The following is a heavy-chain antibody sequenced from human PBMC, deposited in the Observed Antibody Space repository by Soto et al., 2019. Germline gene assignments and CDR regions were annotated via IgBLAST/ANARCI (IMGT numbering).Heavy chain of an antibody. CDR2: INVYNGNT. D-gene: IGHD2-15*01. V-gene: IGHV1-18*04. J-gene: IGHJ4*02. CDR3: ARDSYGSGGTCYSGYFYY. CDR1: GYTFTSYY. Sequence: VASVKVSCKASGYTFTSYYMHWVRQAPGQGLEWMGWINVYNGNTNYAQKLQGRVTMTTDTSTSTAYMELRSLRSDDTAVYYCARDSYGSGGTCYSGYFYYWGQGTLVTVTS.